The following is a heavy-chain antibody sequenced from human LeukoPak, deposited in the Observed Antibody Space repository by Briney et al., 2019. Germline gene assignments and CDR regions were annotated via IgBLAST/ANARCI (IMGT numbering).Heavy chain of an antibody. CDR3: AREGIFCSSTSCYTVSLYYFDY. J-gene: IGHJ4*02. D-gene: IGHD2-2*02. V-gene: IGHV3-20*04. CDR1: GFTFDDYG. CDR2: VNWNGGST. Sequence: GGSLRLSCAASGFTFDDYGMSWVRQAPGKGLEWVSGVNWNGGSTGYADSVKGRFTISRDNAKNSLYLQMNSLRAEDTALYYCAREGIFCSSTSCYTVSLYYFDYWGQGTLVTVSS.